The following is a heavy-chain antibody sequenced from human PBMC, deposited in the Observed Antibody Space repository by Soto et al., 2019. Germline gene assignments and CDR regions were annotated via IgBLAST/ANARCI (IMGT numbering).Heavy chain of an antibody. CDR1: GYTFTSYG. V-gene: IGHV1-18*01. CDR2: ISAYNGNT. CDR3: ARDVGSYYFVGRRNDGAGPFDI. J-gene: IGHJ3*02. Sequence: QVQLVQSGAEVKKPGASVKVSCKASGYTFTSYGISWVRQAPGQGLEWMGWISAYNGNTNYAQKLQGRVTMTTDTSTSXXYXEXTRLRSDDTAVYYCARDVGSYYFVGRRNDGAGPFDIWGQGTMVTVSS. D-gene: IGHD1-26*01.